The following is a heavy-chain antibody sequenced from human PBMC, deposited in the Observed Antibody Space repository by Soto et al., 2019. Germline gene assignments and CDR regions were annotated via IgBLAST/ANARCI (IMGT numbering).Heavy chain of an antibody. D-gene: IGHD6-6*01. J-gene: IGHJ6*02. V-gene: IGHV5-51*01. Sequence: PGESLKISCKGSGYSFVSYWIGWVRQMPGKGLEWMGIIYPGDSDTRYSPSFQGQVTISADKSITTVYLQWSSLKASDTAMYYCASSNYPGTSIAHRDYYYGMDVWGQGTTVTVSS. CDR1: GYSFVSYW. CDR3: ASSNYPGTSIAHRDYYYGMDV. CDR2: IYPGDSDT.